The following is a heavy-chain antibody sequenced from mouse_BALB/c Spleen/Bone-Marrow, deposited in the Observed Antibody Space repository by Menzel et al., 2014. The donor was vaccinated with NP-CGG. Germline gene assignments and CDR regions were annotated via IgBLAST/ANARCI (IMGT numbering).Heavy chain of an antibody. V-gene: IGHV1S127*01. CDR3: TMDDYDGGYYFDY. CDR2: IDPSDSYT. J-gene: IGHJ2*01. D-gene: IGHD2-4*01. Sequence: VQLQQSGAELVKPGASVKMSCKASGYTFTSYWMHWVKQRPGQGLEWIGTIDPSDSYTSYNQKFKGKATLTVDTSSSTAYMQLSSLTSEDSAVYYCTMDDYDGGYYFDYWGQGTTLTVSS. CDR1: GYTFTSYW.